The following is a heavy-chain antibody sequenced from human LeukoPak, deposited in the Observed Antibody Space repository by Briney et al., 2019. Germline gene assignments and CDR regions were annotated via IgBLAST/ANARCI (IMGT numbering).Heavy chain of an antibody. J-gene: IGHJ4*02. CDR2: IIPIFGTA. Sequence: RASVKVSCKASGGTFGSYAISWVRQAPGQGLEWMGGIIPIFGTANYAQKFQGRVTITTDESTSTAYMELSSLRSEDTAVYYCARGDTMVRGVSGFDYWGQGTLVTVSS. CDR3: ARGDTMVRGVSGFDY. D-gene: IGHD3-10*01. CDR1: GGTFGSYA. V-gene: IGHV1-69*05.